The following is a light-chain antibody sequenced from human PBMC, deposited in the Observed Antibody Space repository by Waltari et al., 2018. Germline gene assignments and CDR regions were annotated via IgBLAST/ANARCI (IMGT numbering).Light chain of an antibody. CDR2: VNSDGSH. CDR3: QTGGHGIWV. Sequence: QLVLTQSPSASASLGASVKLTCTLSSGHRSDAIARPQQQPENGPRYLLKVNSDGSHSKGDGIPDRFSGSSSGAERYLTISSLQSEDEADYYCQTGGHGIWVFGGGTKLTVL. J-gene: IGLJ3*02. CDR1: SGHRSDA. V-gene: IGLV4-69*01.